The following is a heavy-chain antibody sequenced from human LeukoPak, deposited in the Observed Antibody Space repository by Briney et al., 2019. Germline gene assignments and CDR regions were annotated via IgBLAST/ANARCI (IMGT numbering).Heavy chain of an antibody. CDR2: IYYSGST. J-gene: IGHJ3*02. V-gene: IGHV4-59*01. CDR1: GGSISSYY. CDR3: ATRYYDILTGSTQDAFDI. Sequence: SETLSLTCTVSGGSISSYYWSWIRQPPGKGLEWIGYIYYSGSTNYNPSLKSRVTISVDTSKNQFSLKLSSVTAADTAVYYCATRYYDILTGSTQDAFDIWGQGTMVTVSS. D-gene: IGHD3-9*01.